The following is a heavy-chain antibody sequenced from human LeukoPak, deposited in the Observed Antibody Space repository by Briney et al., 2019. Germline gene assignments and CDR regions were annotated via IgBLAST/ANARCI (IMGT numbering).Heavy chain of an antibody. D-gene: IGHD6-19*01. V-gene: IGHV3-21*01. CDR2: ISSSNSYI. Sequence: GGSLRLSCAAPGFTFSSYSMNWVRQAPGKGLEWVSSISSSNSYIYYADSVKGRFTISRDNAKNSLYLQMNSLRVEDTAVYYCARDLSSGWFDYWGQGTLVTVSS. CDR3: ARDLSSGWFDY. CDR1: GFTFSSYS. J-gene: IGHJ4*02.